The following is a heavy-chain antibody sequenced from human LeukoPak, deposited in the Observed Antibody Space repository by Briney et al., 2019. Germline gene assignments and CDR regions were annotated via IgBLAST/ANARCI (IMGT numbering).Heavy chain of an antibody. V-gene: IGHV4-30-2*01. CDR2: IYHSGST. J-gene: IGHJ5*02. CDR3: ARLHGELLWGWFDP. Sequence: SETXSLTCTVSGGSINSGAYYWSWIRQPPGKGLEWIGYIYHSGSTYYNPSLKTRATISIDRSKNQFSLKLTSVTAADTAVYFCARLHGELLWGWFDPWGQGTLVTVSS. CDR1: GGSINSGAYY. D-gene: IGHD3-10*01.